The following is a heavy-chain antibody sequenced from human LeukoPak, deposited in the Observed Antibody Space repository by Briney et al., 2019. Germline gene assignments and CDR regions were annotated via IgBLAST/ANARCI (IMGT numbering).Heavy chain of an antibody. V-gene: IGHV3-23*01. CDR2: ISGSGSST. CDR3: AKDVRDCRSTSCYTYYYYYGMDV. Sequence: GGSLRLSCAASGFTFSSYAMSWVRQAPGKGLEWVSAISGSGSSTYYADSVKGRFTISRDNSKNTLYLQMNSLRAEDTALYYCAKDVRDCRSTSCYTYYYYYGMDVWGQGTTVTVSS. D-gene: IGHD2-2*02. CDR1: GFTFSSYA. J-gene: IGHJ6*02.